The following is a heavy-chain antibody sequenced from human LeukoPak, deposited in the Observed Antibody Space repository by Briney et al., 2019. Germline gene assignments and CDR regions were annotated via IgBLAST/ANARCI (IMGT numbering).Heavy chain of an antibody. J-gene: IGHJ3*02. CDR2: INSDGSST. D-gene: IGHD3-22*01. CDR1: GFTFSSYW. V-gene: IGHV3-74*01. Sequence: PGGSLRLSCAASGFTFSSYWMHWVRQAPGKGLVWVSRINSDGSSTSYADSVKGRFTISRDNAKNTLYLQMNSLRAEDTAVYYCAREEGSGSYYYDSCGSDAFDIWGQGTMVTVSS. CDR3: AREEGSGSYYYDSCGSDAFDI.